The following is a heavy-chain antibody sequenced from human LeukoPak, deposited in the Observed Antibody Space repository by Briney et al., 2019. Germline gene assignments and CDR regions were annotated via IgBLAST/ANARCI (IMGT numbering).Heavy chain of an antibody. D-gene: IGHD1-26*01. CDR2: INIDGSSA. CDR3: ARGPPVGWELLTGGGIDY. J-gene: IGHJ4*02. Sequence: GGSLRLSCAASGITLSNFWVQWVRQAPGKGLLCVSEINIDGSSATYADSVKGRFTISRDNSKNTLYLQMNSLRAEDTAVYYCARGPPVGWELLTGGGIDYWGQGTLVTVSS. V-gene: IGHV3-74*01. CDR1: GITLSNFW.